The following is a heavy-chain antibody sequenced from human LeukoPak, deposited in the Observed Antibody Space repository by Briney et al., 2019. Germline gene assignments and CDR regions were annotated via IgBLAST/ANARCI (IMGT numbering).Heavy chain of an antibody. V-gene: IGHV3-33*01. Sequence: PGGSLRLSCAASGCTFSSYGMHWVRQAPGKGLEWVAVIWYDGSNKYYADSVKGRFTISRDNSKNTLYLQMNSLRAEDTAVYYCARDLDYGGNSIGDYYYYGMDVWGQGTTVTVSS. CDR2: IWYDGSNK. J-gene: IGHJ6*02. D-gene: IGHD4-23*01. CDR3: ARDLDYGGNSIGDYYYYGMDV. CDR1: GCTFSSYG.